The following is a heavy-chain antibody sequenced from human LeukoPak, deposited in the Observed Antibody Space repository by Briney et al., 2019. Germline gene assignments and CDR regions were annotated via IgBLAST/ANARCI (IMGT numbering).Heavy chain of an antibody. CDR3: ARCDVMVAAAGPSYYYYYYMDV. J-gene: IGHJ6*03. D-gene: IGHD6-13*01. Sequence: GGSLRLSCAASGFTFSDYYMSWIRQAPGKGLEWVSYISSSGSTIYYADSVKGRFTISRDNAKNSLYLQMNSLRAEDTAVYYCARCDVMVAAAGPSYYYYYYMDVWGKGTTVTVSS. CDR2: ISSSGSTI. V-gene: IGHV3-11*01. CDR1: GFTFSDYY.